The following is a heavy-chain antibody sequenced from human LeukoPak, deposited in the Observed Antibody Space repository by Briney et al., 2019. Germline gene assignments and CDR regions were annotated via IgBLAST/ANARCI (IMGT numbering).Heavy chain of an antibody. CDR1: GFTFSSYG. CDR3: AKEGQWLPPSMGYFDY. CDR2: IPYDGSNK. Sequence: GGSLRLSCAASGFTFSSYGMHWVRQAPGKGLEWVAVIPYDGSNKYYADSVKGRFTISRDNSKNTLYLQMNSLRAEDTAVYYCAKEGQWLPPSMGYFDYWGQGTLVTVSS. J-gene: IGHJ4*02. V-gene: IGHV3-30*18. D-gene: IGHD6-19*01.